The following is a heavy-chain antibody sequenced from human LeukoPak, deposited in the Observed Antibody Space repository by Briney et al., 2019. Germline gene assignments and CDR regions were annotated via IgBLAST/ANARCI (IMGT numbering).Heavy chain of an antibody. J-gene: IGHJ4*02. Sequence: GASVKVSCKASGYTFTSFGISWVRQAPGQGLEWMGWSSAYTNYAQKFQGRVTMTTDTSTSTAYMEVRSLRSDDTAVYYCTRDPGVDTTMIFFDYWGQGSLVTVSS. D-gene: IGHD5-18*01. CDR1: GYTFTSFG. CDR3: TRDPGVDTTMIFFDY. V-gene: IGHV1-18*01. CDR2: SSAYT.